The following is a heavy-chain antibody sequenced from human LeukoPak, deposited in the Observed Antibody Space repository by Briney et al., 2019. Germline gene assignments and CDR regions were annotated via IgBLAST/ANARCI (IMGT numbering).Heavy chain of an antibody. D-gene: IGHD5-18*01. J-gene: IGHJ3*02. CDR3: ARGRLRGYSYGYVNAFDT. CDR2: INHSGST. CDR1: GGSFSGYY. V-gene: IGHV4-34*01. Sequence: PSETLSLTCAVYGGSFSGYYWSWIRQPPGKGLEWIGEINHSGSTNYNPSLKSRVTISVDTSKNQFSLKLSSVTAADTAVYYCARGRLRGYSYGYVNAFDTWGQGTMVTVSS.